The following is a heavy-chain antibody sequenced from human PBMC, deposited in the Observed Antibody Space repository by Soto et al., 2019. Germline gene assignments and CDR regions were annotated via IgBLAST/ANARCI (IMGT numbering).Heavy chain of an antibody. V-gene: IGHV1-69*06. J-gene: IGHJ6*02. Sequence: SVKVSCKASGGTFSSYAISWVRQAPGQGLEWMGGIIPIFGTTNYAQKFQGRVTITADRSTSTAYMDLSSLRSEDTAVYYCARDESGYSYGLGGMDVWGQGTTVTVSS. CDR2: IIPIFGTT. CDR3: ARDESGYSYGLGGMDV. D-gene: IGHD5-18*01. CDR1: GGTFSSYA.